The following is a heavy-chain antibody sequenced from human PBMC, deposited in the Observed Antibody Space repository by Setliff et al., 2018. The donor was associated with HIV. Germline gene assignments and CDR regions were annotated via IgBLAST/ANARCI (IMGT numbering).Heavy chain of an antibody. Sequence: GGSLRLSCTASGFTFGDYAMTWFRQAPGKGLEWVGFIRSKAYGGTTEYAASAKGRFTISRDDYKSIAYLQMNSLKAEDTAIYYCTRDRVATTSLLYYFDCWGRGILGTISS. CDR1: GFTFGDYA. CDR2: IRSKAYGGTT. J-gene: IGHJ4*02. V-gene: IGHV3-49*03. D-gene: IGHD5-12*01. CDR3: TRDRVATTSLLYYFDC.